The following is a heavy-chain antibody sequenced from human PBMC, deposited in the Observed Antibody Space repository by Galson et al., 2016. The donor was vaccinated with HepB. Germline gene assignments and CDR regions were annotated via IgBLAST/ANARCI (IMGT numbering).Heavy chain of an antibody. V-gene: IGHV4-31*03. Sequence: TLSLTCTVSGGSISSGGYYWSWIRQHPGKGLEWIGFIYHSGSTYYNPSLESRVTISVDTSKNQFSLKVSSVTAADTAVYYCARDGPKTSYYYFYGMDVWGQGTTVTVSS. J-gene: IGHJ6*02. CDR2: IYHSGST. CDR1: GGSISSGGYY. CDR3: ARDGPKTSYYYFYGMDV.